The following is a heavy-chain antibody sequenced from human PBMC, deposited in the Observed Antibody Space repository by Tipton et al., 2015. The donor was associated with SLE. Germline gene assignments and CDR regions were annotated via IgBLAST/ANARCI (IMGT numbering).Heavy chain of an antibody. CDR1: GSTFKTYA. Sequence: GSLRLSCAASGSTFKTYAVNWVRQAPGKGLEWVSGISGSGRRTYYAESVKGRFTISRDNSKKTLYLRMNRLRVEDTAVYYCAKGVGQFDSWGQGTLITVSS. J-gene: IGHJ5*01. CDR2: ISGSGRRT. V-gene: IGHV3-23*01. D-gene: IGHD2-15*01. CDR3: AKGVGQFDS.